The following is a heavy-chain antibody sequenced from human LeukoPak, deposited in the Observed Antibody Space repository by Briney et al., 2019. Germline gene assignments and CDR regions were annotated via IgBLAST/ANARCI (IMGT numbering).Heavy chain of an antibody. Sequence: ASVKVSCKASGYTFSSYAITWVRQAPGQGLEWMGWINPNSGGTNYAQKFQGRVTMTRDTSISTAYMELSRLRSDDTAVYYCASIYCGGDCYEGAFDIWGQGTMVTVSS. CDR1: GYTFSSYA. CDR2: INPNSGGT. D-gene: IGHD2-21*02. V-gene: IGHV1-2*02. J-gene: IGHJ3*02. CDR3: ASIYCGGDCYEGAFDI.